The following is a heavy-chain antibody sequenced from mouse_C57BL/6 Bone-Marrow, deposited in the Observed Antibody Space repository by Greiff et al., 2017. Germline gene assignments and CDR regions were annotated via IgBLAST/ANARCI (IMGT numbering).Heavy chain of an antibody. V-gene: IGHV1-55*01. CDR2: IFPGSGST. Sequence: QVQLQQPGAELVKPGASVKMSCKASGYTFTSYWITWVKQRPGQGLEWIGDIFPGSGSTNYNEKFKSKATLTVDTSSSTAYMQLSSLTSEDSAVYYCARNCYGSYAMDYWGQGTSVTVSS. J-gene: IGHJ4*01. CDR3: ARNCYGSYAMDY. CDR1: GYTFTSYW. D-gene: IGHD1-1*01.